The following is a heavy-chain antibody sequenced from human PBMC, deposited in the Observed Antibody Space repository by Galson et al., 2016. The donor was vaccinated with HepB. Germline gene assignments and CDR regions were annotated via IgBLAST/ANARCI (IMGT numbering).Heavy chain of an antibody. J-gene: IGHJ6*02. CDR3: ARGDVIPSTFYYYYSGLDV. V-gene: IGHV1-3*01. Sequence: GWIVAGNGNTKYSQKFQGRVTIARDTSASTAYMELSSLRPEDTAVYYCARGDVIPSTFYYYYSGLDVWGQGTTVTVSS. D-gene: IGHD2/OR15-2a*01. CDR2: IVAGNGNT.